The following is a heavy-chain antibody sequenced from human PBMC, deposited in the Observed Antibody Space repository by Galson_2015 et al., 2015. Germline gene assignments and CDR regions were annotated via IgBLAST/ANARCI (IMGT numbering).Heavy chain of an antibody. Sequence: SVKVSCKASGGTFSSYAISWVRQAPGQGLEWMGGIIPIFGTANYAQKFQGRVTITADESTSTAYMELSSLRSEDTAVYYCATLNSSDPSNYYYYYTDVWGKGTTVTVSS. CDR1: GGTFSSYA. CDR2: IIPIFGTA. CDR3: ATLNSSDPSNYYYYYTDV. J-gene: IGHJ6*03. V-gene: IGHV1-69*13. D-gene: IGHD1-1*01.